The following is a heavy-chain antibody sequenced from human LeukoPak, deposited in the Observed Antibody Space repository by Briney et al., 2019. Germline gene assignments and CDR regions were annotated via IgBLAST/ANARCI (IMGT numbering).Heavy chain of an antibody. D-gene: IGHD1-26*01. J-gene: IGHJ5*02. CDR3: ARGEGSTHWFDP. CDR1: GGSISSSNW. V-gene: IGHV4-4*02. CDR2: IYHSGST. Sequence: PSGTLSLTCAVSGGSISSSNWWSWVRQPPGKGLEWIGEIYHSGSTNYNPSLKSRVTISVDTSKNQFSLKLSSVTAADTAVYYCARGEGSTHWFDPWGQGTLVTVSS.